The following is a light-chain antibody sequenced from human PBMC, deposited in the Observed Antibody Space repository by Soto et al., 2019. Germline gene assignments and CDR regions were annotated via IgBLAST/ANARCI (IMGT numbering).Light chain of an antibody. J-gene: IGKJ5*01. CDR1: RTVIRNN. V-gene: IGKV3-20*01. Sequence: EIGLTQSADTLSLSPGERATLSCRASRTVIRNNLAWHQQKPGQTPRLLVYGASNRATGIPARFSGSGSGTDFTLTISRLEPEDFAVYYCQQYGSSPPITFGQGTRLEI. CDR2: GAS. CDR3: QQYGSSPPIT.